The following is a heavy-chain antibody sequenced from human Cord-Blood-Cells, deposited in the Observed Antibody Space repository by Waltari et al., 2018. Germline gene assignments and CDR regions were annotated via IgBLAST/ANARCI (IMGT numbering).Heavy chain of an antibody. D-gene: IGHD3-22*01. V-gene: IGHV1-58*02. J-gene: IGHJ3*02. CDR2: VVVGSGNK. CDR3: AAGSSSGYDAFDI. Sequence: QMQLVQSGPEVKKPGTSVKVSCKASGFTFTSSAMQWVRQARGQRLEWIGWVVVGSGNKNYAKKVPEKGTITRDMSTRTAYMGLSSLRSEDTAVYYCAAGSSSGYDAFDIWGQGTMVTVSS. CDR1: GFTFTSSA.